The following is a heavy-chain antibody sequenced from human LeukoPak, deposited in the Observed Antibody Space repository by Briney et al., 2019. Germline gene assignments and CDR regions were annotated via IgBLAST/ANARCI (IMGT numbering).Heavy chain of an antibody. D-gene: IGHD5-18*01. Sequence: PSETLSLTCTVSGGSISSSSCFWGWIRQPPGKGLEWIGNIYYRGDTYYNPSLKSRVTMSVDTSKNQFSLKLSSVTAADTAVYYCARHQNTALVTAVLDYWGQGTLVIVSS. V-gene: IGHV4-39*01. CDR2: IYYRGDT. CDR3: ARHQNTALVTAVLDY. J-gene: IGHJ4*02. CDR1: GGSISSSSCF.